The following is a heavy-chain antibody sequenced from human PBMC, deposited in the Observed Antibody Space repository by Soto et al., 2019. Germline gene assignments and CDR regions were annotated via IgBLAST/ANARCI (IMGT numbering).Heavy chain of an antibody. Sequence: ESGGGLVKPGGSLSLSCAASGFTFSSYSMNWVRQAPGKGLEWVSSISSSSSYIYYADSVKGRFTISRDNAKNSLYLQMNSLRAEDTAVYYCARDGGVDTASPFDYWGQGTLVTVSS. CDR3: ARDGGVDTASPFDY. CDR1: GFTFSSYS. D-gene: IGHD5-18*01. CDR2: ISSSSSYI. V-gene: IGHV3-21*01. J-gene: IGHJ4*02.